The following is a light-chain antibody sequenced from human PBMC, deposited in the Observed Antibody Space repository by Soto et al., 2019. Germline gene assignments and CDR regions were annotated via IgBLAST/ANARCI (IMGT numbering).Light chain of an antibody. J-gene: IGKJ2*01. CDR2: AAS. CDR1: QSISSY. CDR3: QQSYSTPYT. Sequence: DIQMTQSPSSLSASVGDRVTITCRASQSISSYLYWYQQKPGKAPKLLIYAASSLQSGVPSRFSGSGSGTDFTFTISSLQPEDFATYYCQQSYSTPYTFGQGTKLEIK. V-gene: IGKV1-39*01.